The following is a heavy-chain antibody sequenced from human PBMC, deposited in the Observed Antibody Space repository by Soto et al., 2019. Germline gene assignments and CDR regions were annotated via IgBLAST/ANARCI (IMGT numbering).Heavy chain of an antibody. V-gene: IGHV3-23*01. J-gene: IGHJ4*02. CDR2: ITDSGSDT. D-gene: IGHD2-2*01. Sequence: EVQVLESGGGLVQPGGSLRLSCAASEFTFNNYAMGWVRQAPEKGLEWVSAITDSGSDTYYVDSVKGRFTISRDNSKDTLYLQMNSLRAEDTAVYYCAKLGSSSWSPHYYFDYWGQGTLVTVSS. CDR3: AKLGSSSWSPHYYFDY. CDR1: EFTFNNYA.